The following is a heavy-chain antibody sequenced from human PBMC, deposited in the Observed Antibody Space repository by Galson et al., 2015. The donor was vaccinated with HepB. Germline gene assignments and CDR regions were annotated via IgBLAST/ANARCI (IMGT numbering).Heavy chain of an antibody. Sequence: SVKVSCKASGGTFTSYTISWVRQAPGQGLEWMGRIIPILGIANYAQKFQGRVTITADTSTSTAYMELSSLRSEDTAVYYCARDADYYGSGSYNSVFDYWGQGTLVTVSS. CDR3: ARDADYYGSGSYNSVFDY. CDR1: GGTFTSYT. CDR2: IIPILGIA. J-gene: IGHJ4*02. D-gene: IGHD3-10*01. V-gene: IGHV1-69*04.